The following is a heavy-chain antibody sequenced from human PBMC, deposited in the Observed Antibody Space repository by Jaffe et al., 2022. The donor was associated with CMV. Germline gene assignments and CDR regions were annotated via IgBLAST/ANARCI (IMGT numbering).Heavy chain of an antibody. Sequence: QLQLQESGPGLVKPSETLSLTCTVSGGGSISSRSYYWGWIRQPPGKGLEWIGSIYYSGSTYYNPSLKSRVTISVDMSKNQFSLKLNSVTAADTAVYYCARLEDTAMVRADYWGQGILVTVSS. J-gene: IGHJ4*02. CDR2: IYYSGST. CDR3: ARLEDTAMVRADY. D-gene: IGHD5-18*01. V-gene: IGHV4-39*01. CDR1: GGGSISSRSYY.